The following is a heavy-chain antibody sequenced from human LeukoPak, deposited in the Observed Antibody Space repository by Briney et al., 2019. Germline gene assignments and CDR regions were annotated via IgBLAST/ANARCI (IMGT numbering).Heavy chain of an antibody. J-gene: IGHJ4*02. D-gene: IGHD6-19*01. CDR3: ARDRPYTGGWRGFDY. CDR1: GYTFTSDY. V-gene: IGHV1-69*13. Sequence: SVKVSCKASGYTFTSDYMNWVRQAPGQGLEWMGGIIPMFGIANYAQKFQGRVTITADESTSTAYMELSSLRSEDTAVYYCARDRPYTGGWRGFDYWGQGTLVTVSS. CDR2: IIPMFGIA.